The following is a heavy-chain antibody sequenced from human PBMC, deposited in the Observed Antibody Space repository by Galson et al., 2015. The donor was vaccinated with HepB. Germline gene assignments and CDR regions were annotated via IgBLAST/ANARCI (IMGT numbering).Heavy chain of an antibody. D-gene: IGHD5-24*01. CDR2: ISYDGSNK. CDR1: GFTFSSYA. Sequence: SLRLSCAASGFTFSSYAMHWVRQAPGKGLEWVAVISYDGSNKYYADSVKGRFTISRDNSKNTLYLQMNSLRAEDTAVYYCARARGRGRDGYKTLDYWGQGTLVTVSS. J-gene: IGHJ4*02. CDR3: ARARGRGRDGYKTLDY. V-gene: IGHV3-30-3*01.